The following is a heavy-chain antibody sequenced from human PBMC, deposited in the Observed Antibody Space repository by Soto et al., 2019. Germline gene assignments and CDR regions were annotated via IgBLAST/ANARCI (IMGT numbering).Heavy chain of an antibody. V-gene: IGHV1-3*01. D-gene: IGHD3-10*01. CDR3: ARDLAFGLSDY. J-gene: IGHJ4*02. CDR2: INAGNGNT. CDR1: GYTFTSYA. Sequence: QVHLVQSGAEVKKPGALVKVSCKASGYTFTSYAMYWVRQAPGQRLEWMGWINAGNGNTKYSQKFQGRVTITRDTSASTAYMELSSLRSEDTAVYYCARDLAFGLSDYWGQGTLVTVSS.